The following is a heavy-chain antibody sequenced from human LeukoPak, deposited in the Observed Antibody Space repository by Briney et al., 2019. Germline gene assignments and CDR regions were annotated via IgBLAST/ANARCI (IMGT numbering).Heavy chain of an antibody. CDR1: GGSISSHY. Sequence: SETLSLTCTVSGGSISSHYWSWIRQPPGKGLEWIGYIFYSGSTNYNPSLKSRVTISVDTSKNQFSLKLSSVTAADTAVYYCARQVVPAAMPPYYYYYMDVWGKGTTVTVSS. V-gene: IGHV4-59*08. J-gene: IGHJ6*03. CDR3: ARQVVPAAMPPYYYYYMDV. D-gene: IGHD2-2*01. CDR2: IFYSGST.